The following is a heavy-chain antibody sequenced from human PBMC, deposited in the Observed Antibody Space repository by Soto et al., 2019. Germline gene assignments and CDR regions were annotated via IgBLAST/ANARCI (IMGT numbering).Heavy chain of an antibody. J-gene: IGHJ2*01. CDR1: GGTFSSYA. D-gene: IGHD3-10*01. V-gene: IGHV1-69*13. Sequence: SVKVSCKASGGTFSSYAISWVRQSPGQGLEWMGGIIPIFGTANYAQKFQGRVTITADESTSTAYMELSSLRSEDTAVYYCARQALSGETNWYFDLWGRGTLVTVSS. CDR2: IIPIFGTA. CDR3: ARQALSGETNWYFDL.